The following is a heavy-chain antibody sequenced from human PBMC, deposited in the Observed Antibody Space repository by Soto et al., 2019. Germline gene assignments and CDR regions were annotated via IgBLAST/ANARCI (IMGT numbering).Heavy chain of an antibody. CDR1: GITFSSYA. CDR2: ISYDGSNK. CDR3: ARATYYYDSSGPKIGYFDY. V-gene: IGHV3-30-3*01. J-gene: IGHJ4*02. D-gene: IGHD3-22*01. Sequence: PGGSLRLSCTASGITFSSYAMHWVRQAPGKGLEWVAVISYDGSNKYYADSVKGRFTISRDNSKNTLYLQMNSLRTEDTAVYYCARATYYYDSSGPKIGYFDYWGQGTLVTVSS.